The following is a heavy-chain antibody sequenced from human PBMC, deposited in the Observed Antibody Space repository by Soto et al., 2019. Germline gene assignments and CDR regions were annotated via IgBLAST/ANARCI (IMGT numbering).Heavy chain of an antibody. V-gene: IGHV3-23*01. D-gene: IGHD3-3*01. Sequence: GGSLRLSCAASGFTLSSYAMSWVRQAPGKGLEWVSAISGSGGSTYYADSVKGRFTISRDNSKNTLYLQMNSLRAEDTAVYYCAKDNLGDYDFWSGYYLNYFEYWGQGTLVTVSS. CDR3: AKDNLGDYDFWSGYYLNYFEY. CDR1: GFTLSSYA. J-gene: IGHJ4*02. CDR2: ISGSGGST.